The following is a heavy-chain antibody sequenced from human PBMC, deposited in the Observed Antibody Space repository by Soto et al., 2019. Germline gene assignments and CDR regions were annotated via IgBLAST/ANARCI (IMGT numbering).Heavy chain of an antibody. V-gene: IGHV1-18*01. CDR3: ARDKVTGIAAARNDY. J-gene: IGHJ4*02. CDR1: GYTFTSYG. CDR2: ISAYSGNT. Sequence: ASVKVSCKASGYTFTSYGISWVRQAPGQGLEWMGWISAYSGNTNYAQKLQGRVTMTTDTSTSTAYMELRSLRSDDTAVYYCARDKVTGIAAARNDYWGQGTLVTV. D-gene: IGHD6-13*01.